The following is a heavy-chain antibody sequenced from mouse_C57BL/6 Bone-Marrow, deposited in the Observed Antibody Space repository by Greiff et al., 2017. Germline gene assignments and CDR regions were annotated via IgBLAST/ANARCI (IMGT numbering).Heavy chain of an antibody. CDR2: IDPNSGGT. CDR3: ARGDDYDWFAY. V-gene: IGHV1-72*01. J-gene: IGHJ3*01. Sequence: QLQLKQPGAELVKPGASVKLSCKASGYTFTSYWMHWVKQRPGRGLEWIGRIDPNSGGTKYNEKFKSKATLTVDKPSSTAYMQLSSLTSEDSAVYYCARGDDYDWFAYWGQGTLVTVSA. D-gene: IGHD2-4*01. CDR1: GYTFTSYW.